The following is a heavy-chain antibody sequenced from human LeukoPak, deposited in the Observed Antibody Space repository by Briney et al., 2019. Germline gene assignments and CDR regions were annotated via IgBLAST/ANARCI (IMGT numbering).Heavy chain of an antibody. V-gene: IGHV3-21*01. D-gene: IGHD1-14*01. J-gene: IGHJ6*04. CDR1: GFTFNSYN. CDR3: ARGYYYGLDV. Sequence: GGSLRLSCAASGFTFNSYNMNWVRQAPGKGLEWVSSISSSSTYIYCADSVKGRFTISRDNAENSLYLQMNSLRAEDTAVYYCARGYYYGLDVWGKGTTVIVSS. CDR2: ISSSSTYI.